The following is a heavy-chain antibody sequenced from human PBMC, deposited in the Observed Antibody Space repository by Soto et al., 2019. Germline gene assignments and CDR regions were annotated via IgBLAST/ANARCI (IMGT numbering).Heavy chain of an antibody. CDR1: GGTFSSYA. CDR3: ATDGYRSRRERAFDI. J-gene: IGHJ3*02. D-gene: IGHD6-13*01. V-gene: IGHV1-69*13. Sequence: GXSVKVSCKASGGTFSSYAISWVRQAPGQGLEWMGGIIPIFGTANYAQKFQGRVTITADESTSTAYMELSSLRSEDTAVYYCATDGYRSRRERAFDIWGQGTMVTGSS. CDR2: IIPIFGTA.